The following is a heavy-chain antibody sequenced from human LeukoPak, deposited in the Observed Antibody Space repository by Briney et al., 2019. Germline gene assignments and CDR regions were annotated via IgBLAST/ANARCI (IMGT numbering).Heavy chain of an antibody. V-gene: IGHV4-39*01. D-gene: IGHD1-26*01. CDR3: AHFKGGSFDF. CDR1: GGSIRSSGHY. CDR2: SYYSGNT. J-gene: IGHJ3*01. Sequence: ETSETLSLTCTVAGGSIRSSGHYWGWIRQPPGKGLEWIGSSYYSGNTYYNPSLKSRVTISVDTSKNQFSLKLTSVTAADTAVYYCAHFKGGSFDFWGQGTMVTVSS.